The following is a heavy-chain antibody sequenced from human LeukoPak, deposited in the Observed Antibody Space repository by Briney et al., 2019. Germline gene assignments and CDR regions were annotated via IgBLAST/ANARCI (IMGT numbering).Heavy chain of an antibody. Sequence: SETLSLTCTVSGYSISSAYYWGWIRQPPGKGLEWIGSIYHSGSTYYNPSLKSRVTISVDTSKNQFSLKLSSVTAADTAVYYCARDEKANFDYWGQGTLVTVSS. CDR3: ARDEKANFDY. CDR2: IYHSGST. V-gene: IGHV4-38-2*02. CDR1: GYSISSAYY. J-gene: IGHJ4*02.